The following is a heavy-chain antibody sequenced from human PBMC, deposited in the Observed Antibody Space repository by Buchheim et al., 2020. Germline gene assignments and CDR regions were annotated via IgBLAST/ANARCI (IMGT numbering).Heavy chain of an antibody. CDR1: GGTFSSYA. V-gene: IGHV1-69*04. CDR2: IIPILGIA. Sequence: QVQLVQSGAEVKKPGSSVKVSCKASGGTFSSYAISWVRQAPGQGLEWMGRIIPILGIANYAQKFQGRVTITADKSTSTAYMELSSLRSEDTAVYYCARSGEVIASKGEDYFDYWGQGTL. D-gene: IGHD3-16*02. J-gene: IGHJ4*02. CDR3: ARSGEVIASKGEDYFDY.